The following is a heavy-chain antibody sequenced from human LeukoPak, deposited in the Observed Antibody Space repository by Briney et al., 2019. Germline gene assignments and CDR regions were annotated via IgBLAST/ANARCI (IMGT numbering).Heavy chain of an antibody. Sequence: ASVKVSCKASGYGFTDFYIHWVRQAPGQGLEWMGWINPESGVTDYAQNFLGRVTLTRDTSISTAYMEINSLTSDDTAVYFCARGGCNTGTCYSSWLDPWGQGTLVTVSS. CDR2: INPESGVT. J-gene: IGHJ5*02. V-gene: IGHV1-2*02. CDR3: ARGGCNTGTCYSSWLDP. CDR1: GYGFTDFY. D-gene: IGHD2-21*02.